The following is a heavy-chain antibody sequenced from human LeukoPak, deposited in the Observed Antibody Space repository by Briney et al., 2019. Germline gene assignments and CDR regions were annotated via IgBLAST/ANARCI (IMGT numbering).Heavy chain of an antibody. J-gene: IGHJ4*02. CDR3: ARVSSGWHGYLDH. Sequence: GASVKVSCKASGYTFTSYAMHWVRQAPGQRLEWMGWINAGNGNATYTQKFQDRVTFTRDTSASTAYMDLSGLRSEDTAVYYCARVSSGWHGYLDHWGQGTPVTVSS. CDR1: GYTFTSYA. D-gene: IGHD6-25*01. CDR2: INAGNGNA. V-gene: IGHV1-3*01.